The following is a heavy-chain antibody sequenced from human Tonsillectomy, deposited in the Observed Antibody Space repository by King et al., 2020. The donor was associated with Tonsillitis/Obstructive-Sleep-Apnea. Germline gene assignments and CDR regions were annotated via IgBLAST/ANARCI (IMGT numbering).Heavy chain of an antibody. V-gene: IGHV3-21*01. D-gene: IGHD3-10*01. CDR1: GFSFSSYS. CDR3: ARDPHGSGFDY. J-gene: IGHJ4*02. CDR2: ISSSSSYI. Sequence: VQLVQSGGGLVKPGGSLRLSCATSGFSFSSYSMNWVRQAPGKGPEWVSSISSSSSYIYYADSVKGRFNISRDNAKNSLYLQMNGLRAEDTAVYYCARDPHGSGFDYWGQGTLVTVSS.